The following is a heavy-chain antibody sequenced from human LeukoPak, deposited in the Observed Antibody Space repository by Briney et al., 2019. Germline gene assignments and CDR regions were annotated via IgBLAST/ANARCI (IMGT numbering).Heavy chain of an antibody. CDR1: GGTFLRGTSNNYA. Sequence: SVKVACKASGGTFLRGTSNNYAINWVRQSPGQGLEGLGRIMPSLGIGDYPQRFQGRVTITADESASPAYMDLSGLRSADTAVYYCPREACRVLGIMCTSLGVQACRYDYWGQGTLVPVSS. CDR3: PREACRVLGIMCTSLGVQACRYDY. J-gene: IGHJ4*02. D-gene: IGHD3-16*01. CDR2: IMPSLGIG. V-gene: IGHV1-69*04.